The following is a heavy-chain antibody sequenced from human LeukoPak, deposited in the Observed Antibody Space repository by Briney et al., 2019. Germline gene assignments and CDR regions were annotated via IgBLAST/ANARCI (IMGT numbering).Heavy chain of an antibody. CDR2: INPNSGGT. D-gene: IGHD5-18*01. Sequence: ASVKVSCKASGYTFTDYYMHWVRQAPGQGLEWMGWINPNSGGTNYAQKFQGRVTMTRDTSISTAYMELSRLRSDDTAVYYCAREEHPRGYSYGPVDYWGQGTLVTVSS. J-gene: IGHJ4*02. CDR1: GYTFTDYY. CDR3: AREEHPRGYSYGPVDY. V-gene: IGHV1-2*02.